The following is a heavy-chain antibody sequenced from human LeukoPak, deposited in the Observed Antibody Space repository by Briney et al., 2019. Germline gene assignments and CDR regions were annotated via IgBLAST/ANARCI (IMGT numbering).Heavy chain of an antibody. V-gene: IGHV4-34*01. CDR3: ARGPEDYDILTGYSLSAFDI. Sequence: SETLSLTCAVYGGSFSGYYWSWIRQPPGKGLEWIGEINHSGSTTYNPSLKSRVTISVDTSKNQFSLKLSSVTAADTAVYYCARGPEDYDILTGYSLSAFDIWGQGTMVTVSS. J-gene: IGHJ3*02. CDR2: INHSGST. D-gene: IGHD3-9*01. CDR1: GGSFSGYY.